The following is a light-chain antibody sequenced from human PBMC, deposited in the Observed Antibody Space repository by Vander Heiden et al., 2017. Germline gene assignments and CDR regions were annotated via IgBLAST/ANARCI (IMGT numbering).Light chain of an antibody. V-gene: IGLV2-14*01. CDR2: EVS. Sequence: QSALTQPASVSGSPGQSITISCTGTSSDVGGYNYVSWYQQHPGKAPKLMIYEVSNRPSGVSKRFSGSKSGNTASLTISGLQAEDEADYYCSSYTSSSTPILFGGGTKLTVL. J-gene: IGLJ3*02. CDR3: SSYTSSSTPIL. CDR1: SSDVGGYNY.